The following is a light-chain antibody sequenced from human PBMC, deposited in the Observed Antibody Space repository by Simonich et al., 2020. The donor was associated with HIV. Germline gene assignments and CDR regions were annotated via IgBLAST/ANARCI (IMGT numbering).Light chain of an antibody. J-gene: IGKJ3*01. CDR3: QQYYSTPVT. CDR1: QSVLYSSNNKNY. V-gene: IGKV4-1*01. Sequence: DIVMTQSPDSLAVSLGERATIKCKSSQSVLYSSNNKNYLVWYQQKPGQPPKLLIYWASTRESGVPDRFSGSGSGTDFTLTISSLQAEDVAVYYCQQYYSTPVTFGPGTKVDIK. CDR2: WAS.